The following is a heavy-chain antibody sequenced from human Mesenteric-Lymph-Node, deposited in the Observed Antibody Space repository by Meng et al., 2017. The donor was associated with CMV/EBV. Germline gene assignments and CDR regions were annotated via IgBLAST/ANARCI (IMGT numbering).Heavy chain of an antibody. CDR1: GGSFSGYY. CDR2: INHSGST. D-gene: IGHD4-23*01. Sequence: GQLQQWAAGLLKPSETLSLTCAVYGGSFSGYYWSWIRQPPGKGLEWIGEINHSGSTNYNPSLKSRVTISVDTSKNQFSLKLSSVTAADTAVYYCARHQRWLKSEGGFNYWGQGTLVTVSS. J-gene: IGHJ4*02. V-gene: IGHV4-34*01. CDR3: ARHQRWLKSEGGFNY.